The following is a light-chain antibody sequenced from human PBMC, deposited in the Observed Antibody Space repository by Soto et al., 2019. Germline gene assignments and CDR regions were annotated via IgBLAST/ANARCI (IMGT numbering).Light chain of an antibody. Sequence: QPVLNQPASVYGCTGQSITISCTGTSSDVGGYNYVSWYQHHPGKAPKLIIYDVTNRPSGVSNPFSGSKSGNTASLTISGLQPEDEADYYCSSYTTSNTRQIVFGTGTKVTVL. CDR2: DVT. J-gene: IGLJ1*01. V-gene: IGLV2-14*03. CDR3: SSYTTSNTRQIV. CDR1: SSDVGGYNY.